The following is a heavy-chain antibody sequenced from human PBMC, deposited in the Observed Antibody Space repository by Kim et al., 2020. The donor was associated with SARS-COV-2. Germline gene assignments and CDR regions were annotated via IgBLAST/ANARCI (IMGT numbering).Heavy chain of an antibody. Sequence: SGPTLVNPTQTLTLTCTFSGFSLSTSGMCVSWIRQPPGKALEWLARIDWDDDKYYSTSLKTRLTISKDTSKNQVVLTMTNMDPVDTATYYCARGYSYGFTPYYFDYWGQGTLVTVSS. CDR1: GFSLSTSGMC. CDR2: IDWDDDK. D-gene: IGHD5-18*01. J-gene: IGHJ4*02. CDR3: ARGYSYGFTPYYFDY. V-gene: IGHV2-70*11.